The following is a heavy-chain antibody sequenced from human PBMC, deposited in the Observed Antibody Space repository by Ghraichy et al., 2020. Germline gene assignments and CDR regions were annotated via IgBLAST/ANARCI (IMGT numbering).Heavy chain of an antibody. CDR1: GGSFSGYY. J-gene: IGHJ4*02. CDR2: INHSGST. CDR3: ARPRDEPRSYYFDY. Sequence: SETLSLTCAVYGGSFSGYYWSWIRQPPGKGLEWIGEINHSGSTNYNPSLKSRVTISVDTSKNQFSLKLSSVTAADTAVYYCARPRDEPRSYYFDYWGQGTLVTVSS. V-gene: IGHV4-34*01. D-gene: IGHD1-14*01.